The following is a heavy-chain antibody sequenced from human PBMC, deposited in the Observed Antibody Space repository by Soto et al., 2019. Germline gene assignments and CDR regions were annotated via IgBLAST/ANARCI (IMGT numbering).Heavy chain of an antibody. Sequence: ASVKVSCKASGGTFSSYAISWVRQAPGQGLEWMGGIIPIFGTANYAQKFQGRVTITADESTSTAYMELSSLRSEDTAVYYCARLSFGGPYYYYGMDVWGQGTTVTVSS. J-gene: IGHJ6*02. CDR3: ARLSFGGPYYYYGMDV. CDR1: GGTFSSYA. D-gene: IGHD3-3*01. V-gene: IGHV1-69*13. CDR2: IIPIFGTA.